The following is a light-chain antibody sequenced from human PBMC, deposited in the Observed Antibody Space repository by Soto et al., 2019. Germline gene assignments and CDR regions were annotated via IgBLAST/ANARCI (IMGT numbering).Light chain of an antibody. Sequence: EIVLTQSPVTLSLSPGETATLSCRASQSISTNYLAWYQQKPGQAPRPLIFGASSRASGIPGRFSGSGSGTDFTLTISILWPEDFAVYYCQHDGTSPTWTFGQGTKVEIK. CDR3: QHDGTSPTWT. J-gene: IGKJ1*01. CDR1: QSISTNY. V-gene: IGKV3-20*01. CDR2: GAS.